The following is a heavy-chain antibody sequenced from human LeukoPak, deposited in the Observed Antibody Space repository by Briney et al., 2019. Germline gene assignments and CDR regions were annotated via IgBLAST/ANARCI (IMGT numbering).Heavy chain of an antibody. J-gene: IGHJ5*02. Sequence: SETLSLTCTVSGGSISSYYWSWIRQPPGKGLEWIGYINYSGSTNYYPSLKRRVTIPVDTSKNQFSLKLSSVTAADTAVYYCARRMEWGSYRPSLWFDPWGQGTLVTVSS. CDR2: INYSGST. CDR3: ARRMEWGSYRPSLWFDP. CDR1: GGSISSYY. V-gene: IGHV4-59*08. D-gene: IGHD3-16*02.